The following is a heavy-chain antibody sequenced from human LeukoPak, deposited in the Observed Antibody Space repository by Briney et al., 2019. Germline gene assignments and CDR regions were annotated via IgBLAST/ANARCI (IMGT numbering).Heavy chain of an antibody. Sequence: ASVKVSCKASGYTFTAYYIHWVRQAPGQELEWMGWINPKSGGAYYVQKFQGRVTVTTDTSINTVYMELSSLTSDDTAVYYCTREFVTPTTNWGQGTLVTVSS. CDR1: GYTFTAYY. CDR2: INPKSGGA. J-gene: IGHJ1*01. D-gene: IGHD4-23*01. V-gene: IGHV1-2*02. CDR3: TREFVTPTTN.